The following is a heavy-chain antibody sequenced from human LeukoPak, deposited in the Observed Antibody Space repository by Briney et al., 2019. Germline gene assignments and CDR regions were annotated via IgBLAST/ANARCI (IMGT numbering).Heavy chain of an antibody. J-gene: IGHJ6*03. D-gene: IGHD3-22*01. V-gene: IGHV1-2*02. CDR1: GYTFTGYY. CDR3: ARFSIKYYYDSSGWPDDYYYYYMDV. Sequence: GASVRVSCKASGYTFTGYYMHWVRQAPGQGLEWMGWINPNSGGTNYAQEFQGRVTMTRDTSISTAYMELSRLRSDDTAVYYCARFSIKYYYDSSGWPDDYYYYYMDVWGKGTTVTISS. CDR2: INPNSGGT.